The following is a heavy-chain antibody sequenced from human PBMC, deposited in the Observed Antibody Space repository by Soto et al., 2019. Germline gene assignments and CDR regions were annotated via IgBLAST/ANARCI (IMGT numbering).Heavy chain of an antibody. D-gene: IGHD3-3*01. CDR2: IYHSGST. V-gene: IGHV4-4*02. CDR3: AREVILRFLEWEAYYMGV. J-gene: IGHJ6*03. CDR1: SGSISSSNW. Sequence: QVQLQESGPGLVKPSETLSLTCAVSSGSISSSNWWSWVRQPPGKGLESIGEIYHSGSTNYNPYLKSRVTMSVDKSKNQFSLKLSSVTAEDTAVYYCAREVILRFLEWEAYYMGVWGKGTTVNVS.